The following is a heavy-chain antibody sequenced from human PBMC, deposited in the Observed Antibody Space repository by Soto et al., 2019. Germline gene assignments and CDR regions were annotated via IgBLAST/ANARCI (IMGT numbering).Heavy chain of an antibody. CDR3: AIIQYCSGGSCYSGEYFFDS. CDR2: IIPILGIA. D-gene: IGHD2-15*01. J-gene: IGHJ4*02. CDR1: GGTFSSHT. V-gene: IGHV1-69*02. Sequence: QVQLVQSGAEVKKPGSSVKVSCKASGGTFSSHTISWVRQAPGQGLEWMGRIIPILGIANNAQKFQGRVTITADTSTSTAYLELSSLRSEATAVYYCAIIQYCSGGSCYSGEYFFDSWGQGSMVTVSS.